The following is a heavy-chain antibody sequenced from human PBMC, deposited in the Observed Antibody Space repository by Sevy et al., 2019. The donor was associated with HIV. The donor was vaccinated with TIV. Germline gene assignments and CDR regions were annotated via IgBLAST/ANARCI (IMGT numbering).Heavy chain of an antibody. J-gene: IGHJ3*02. V-gene: IGHV1-18*01. Sequence: ASVKVSCKASGYTFTSYGISWVRQAPGQGLEWMGWISAYNGNTNYAQTLQGRVTMTTDTSTSTAYMELRSLRSDDTAVYYCASTLGSGSYRLGAFDIWGQGTMVTVSS. CDR2: ISAYNGNT. CDR3: ASTLGSGSYRLGAFDI. CDR1: GYTFTSYG. D-gene: IGHD1-26*01.